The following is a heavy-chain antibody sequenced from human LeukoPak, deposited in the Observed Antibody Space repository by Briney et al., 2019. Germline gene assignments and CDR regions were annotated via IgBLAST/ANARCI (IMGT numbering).Heavy chain of an antibody. CDR3: TTYFCGGDCSVFNY. CDR1: GLSFNNAW. Sequence: PGGSLRLSCATSGLSFNNAWMSWVRQAPGKGLEWVGRIRGKADGGATDYAAPVKGRFIISRDDSEKTLYLQMNSLKTEDTALYYCTTYFCGGDCSVFNYWGQGTLVTVS. D-gene: IGHD2-21*01. CDR2: IRGKADGGAT. V-gene: IGHV3-15*01. J-gene: IGHJ4*02.